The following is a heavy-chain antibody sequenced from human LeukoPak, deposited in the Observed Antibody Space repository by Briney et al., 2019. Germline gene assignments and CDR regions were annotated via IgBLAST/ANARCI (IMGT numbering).Heavy chain of an antibody. Sequence: SETLSLTCTVSGGSISGNTYYWGWIRQPPGKGLEWIGSIYYSGSTYYNPSLKSRVTISVDTSKNQFSLKLSSVTAADTAMYYCARAGYGDSDFDYWGQGTLVTVSS. V-gene: IGHV4-39*07. CDR3: ARAGYGDSDFDY. D-gene: IGHD4-17*01. CDR1: GGSISGNTYY. CDR2: IYYSGST. J-gene: IGHJ4*02.